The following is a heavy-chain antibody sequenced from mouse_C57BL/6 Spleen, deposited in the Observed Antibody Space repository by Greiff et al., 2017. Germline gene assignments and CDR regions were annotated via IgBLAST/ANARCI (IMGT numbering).Heavy chain of an antibody. J-gene: IGHJ1*03. CDR2: ISSGSSTI. Sequence: EVMLVESGGGLVKPGGSLKLSCAASGFTFSDYGMHWVRQAPEKGLEWVAYISSGSSTIYYADTVKGRFTISRDNAKNTLFLQMTSLRSEDTAMYYCARRDYDNSWYFDVWGTGTTVTVSS. CDR3: ARRDYDNSWYFDV. CDR1: GFTFSDYG. V-gene: IGHV5-17*01. D-gene: IGHD2-4*01.